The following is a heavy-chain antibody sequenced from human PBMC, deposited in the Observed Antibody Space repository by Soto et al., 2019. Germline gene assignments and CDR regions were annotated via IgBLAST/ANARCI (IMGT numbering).Heavy chain of an antibody. J-gene: IGHJ3*02. CDR1: GGTFSSYA. CDR3: ARGDTAMDAFDI. V-gene: IGHV1-69*13. Sequence: VASVKVSCKASGGTFSSYAISWVRQAPGQGLEWMGGIIPIFGTANYAQKFQGRVTITADESTSTAYMELSSLRSEDTAVYYCARGDTAMDAFDIWGQGTMVTVSS. CDR2: IIPIFGTA. D-gene: IGHD5-18*01.